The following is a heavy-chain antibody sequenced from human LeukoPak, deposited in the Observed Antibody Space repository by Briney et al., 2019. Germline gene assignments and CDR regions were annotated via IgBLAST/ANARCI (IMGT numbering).Heavy chain of an antibody. CDR3: ARGRLNDFWSGYCFDY. D-gene: IGHD3-3*01. CDR2: INHSGST. V-gene: IGHV4-34*01. Sequence: SETLSLTCAVYGGSFSGYYWSWIRQPPGKGLEWIGEINHSGSTNYNPSLKSRVTMSVDTSKNQFSLKLSSVTAADTAVYYCARGRLNDFWSGYCFDYWGQGTLVTVSS. CDR1: GGSFSGYY. J-gene: IGHJ4*02.